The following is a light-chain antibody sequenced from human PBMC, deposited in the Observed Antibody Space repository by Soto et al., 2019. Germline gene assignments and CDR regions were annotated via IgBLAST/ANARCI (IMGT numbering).Light chain of an antibody. CDR2: GAS. CDR1: QYISTN. V-gene: IGKV3-15*01. CDR3: QQYNIWPWT. J-gene: IGKJ1*01. Sequence: EIVMTQSPATLSVSPGDTATLSCRASQYISTNLAWYQQSPGQAPRLLIYGASTRATGIPVRFSGSGSATEFPLTVSSLQSEDFVVCHCQQYNIWPWTFGQGTKVEIK.